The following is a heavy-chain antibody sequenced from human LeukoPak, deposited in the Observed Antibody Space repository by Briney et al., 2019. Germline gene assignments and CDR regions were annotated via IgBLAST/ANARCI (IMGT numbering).Heavy chain of an antibody. CDR1: GFTFSNSA. CDR2: LSGSGITA. D-gene: IGHD6-19*01. J-gene: IGHJ4*01. Sequence: GGSLRLSCAASGFTFSNSAMSWVRQAPGKGLEWVSTLSGSGITAYYADSVKGRFTISRDNSKNTLYLQINSLRAEDTAVYYCAKGIYSSGWSYFDYWGHGTLVTVSS. CDR3: AKGIYSSGWSYFDY. V-gene: IGHV3-23*01.